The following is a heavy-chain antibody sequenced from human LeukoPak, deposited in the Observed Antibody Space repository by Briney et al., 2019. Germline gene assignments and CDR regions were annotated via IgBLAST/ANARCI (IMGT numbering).Heavy chain of an antibody. CDR1: GFTFDDYA. CDR3: ASYYYDSSTSYFDY. J-gene: IGHJ4*02. D-gene: IGHD3-22*01. Sequence: GGSLRLSCAASGFTFDDYAMHWVRQAPGKGLEWVSGISWNSGSIGYADSVKGRFTISRDNAKNSLYLQMNSLRAEDTAAYYCASYYYDSSTSYFDYWGQGTLVTVSS. CDR2: ISWNSGSI. V-gene: IGHV3-9*01.